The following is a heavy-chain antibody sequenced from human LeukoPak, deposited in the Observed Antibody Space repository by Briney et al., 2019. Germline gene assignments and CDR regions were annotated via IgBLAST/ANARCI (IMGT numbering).Heavy chain of an antibody. CDR1: GFTFTSSA. J-gene: IGHJ3*02. CDR3: AAVPTYYYDSSGYSDDAFDI. CDR2: IVVGSGNT. Sequence: ASVKVSCKASGFTFTSSAMQWVRQARGQRLEWIGWIVVGSGNTNYAQKFQERVTITRDMSTSTAYMELSSLRSEDTAVYYCAAVPTYYYDSSGYSDDAFDIWGQGTMVTVSS. V-gene: IGHV1-58*02. D-gene: IGHD3-22*01.